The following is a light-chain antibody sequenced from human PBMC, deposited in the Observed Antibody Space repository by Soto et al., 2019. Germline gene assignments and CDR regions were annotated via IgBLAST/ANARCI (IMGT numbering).Light chain of an antibody. J-gene: IGLJ2*01. CDR2: EVS. V-gene: IGLV2-8*01. Sequence: QSALTQPPSASGSPGQSVTISCTGTSSDVGGYNYVSWYQQHPGKAPKLMIYEVSKRPSGVPDRFSGSKSGNTASLTVSGLQAEDEADYYCSSHAGRINVAFGGGTKLTVL. CDR1: SSDVGGYNY. CDR3: SSHAGRINVA.